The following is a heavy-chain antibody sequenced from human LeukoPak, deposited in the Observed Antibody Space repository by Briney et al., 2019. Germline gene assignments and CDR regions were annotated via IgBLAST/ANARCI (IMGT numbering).Heavy chain of an antibody. J-gene: IGHJ4*02. CDR3: ARVSSSGSLDY. Sequence: KTRGSLRLSCAASGFTFSSYHMNWVRQAPGKGLQWVSSVTTDSSYIFYGDSVKGRFTISRDNAKNSLYLHMNSLTAEDTAVYYCARVSSSGSLDYWGQGTLVSVSS. V-gene: IGHV3-21*01. CDR2: VTTDSSYI. D-gene: IGHD6-19*01. CDR1: GFTFSSYH.